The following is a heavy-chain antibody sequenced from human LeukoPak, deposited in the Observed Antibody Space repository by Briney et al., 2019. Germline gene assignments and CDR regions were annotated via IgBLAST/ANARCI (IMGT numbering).Heavy chain of an antibody. CDR1: GDTFTGYY. D-gene: IGHD3-10*01. Sequence: GASVKVSCKASGDTFTGYYMHWVRQAPGQGLKWMGWINPNSGGTNYAQKFQGRVTMTRDTSISTAYMELSRLRSDDTAVYYCARGSLSRYYYGSGSYNYWGQGTLVTVSS. V-gene: IGHV1-2*02. CDR2: INPNSGGT. CDR3: ARGSLSRYYYGSGSYNY. J-gene: IGHJ4*02.